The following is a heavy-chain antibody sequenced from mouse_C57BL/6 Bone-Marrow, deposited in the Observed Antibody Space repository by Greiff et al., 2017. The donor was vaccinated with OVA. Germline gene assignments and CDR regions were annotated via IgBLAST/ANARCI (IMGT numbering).Heavy chain of an antibody. Sequence: VPLQQSGAELAKPGASVKLSCKASGYTFTSYWMHWVKQRPGQGLAWIGYINPSSGYTTYNQKFKDQATLTADKASSTAYMQLSSRTYEDSAVYYCARGGAMDYWGQGTSVTVSS. V-gene: IGHV1-7*01. CDR2: INPSSGYT. CDR1: GYTFTSYW. J-gene: IGHJ4*01. CDR3: ARGGAMDY.